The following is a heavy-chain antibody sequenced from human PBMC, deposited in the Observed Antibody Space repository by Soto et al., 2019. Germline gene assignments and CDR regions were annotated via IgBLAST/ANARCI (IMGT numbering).Heavy chain of an antibody. CDR2: INPNSGGT. J-gene: IGHJ6*02. D-gene: IGHD3-3*01. CDR3: ARGNYDFWSGYYKDYYGMDV. CDR1: GYTFTGYY. Sequence: ASVKVSCTASGYTFTGYYMHWVRQAPGQGLEWMGWINPNSGGTNYAQKFQGWVTMTRDTSISTAYMELSRLRSDDTAVYYCARGNYDFWSGYYKDYYGMDVWGQGTTVTVSS. V-gene: IGHV1-2*04.